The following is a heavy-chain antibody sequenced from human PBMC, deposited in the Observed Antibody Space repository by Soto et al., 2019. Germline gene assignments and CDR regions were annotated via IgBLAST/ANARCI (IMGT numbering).Heavy chain of an antibody. D-gene: IGHD3-10*01. CDR1: GFTFSSYG. CDR3: AKEVLGVAGSPDGAGYFDY. V-gene: IGHV3-30*18. Sequence: GGSLRLSCAASGFTFSSYGMHWVRQAPGKGLEWVAVISYDGSNKYYADSVKGRFTISRDNSKNTLYLQMNSLRAEDTAVYYCAKEVLGVAGSPDGAGYFDYWGQGTLVTVSS. J-gene: IGHJ4*02. CDR2: ISYDGSNK.